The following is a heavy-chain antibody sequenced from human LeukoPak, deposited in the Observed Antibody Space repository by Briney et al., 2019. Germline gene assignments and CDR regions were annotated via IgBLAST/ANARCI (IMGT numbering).Heavy chain of an antibody. CDR2: FYYSGST. Sequence: SETLSLTCAVSGGSISRGGYSWSWIRQPPGKGLEWIGYFYYSGSTNYNRSLKSRVTISVDTSKNQFSLKLSSVTAADTAVYYCARVYYSSSYDYWYFDLWGRGTLVTVSS. CDR1: GGSISRGGYS. D-gene: IGHD6-13*01. CDR3: ARVYYSSSYDYWYFDL. J-gene: IGHJ2*01. V-gene: IGHV4-61*08.